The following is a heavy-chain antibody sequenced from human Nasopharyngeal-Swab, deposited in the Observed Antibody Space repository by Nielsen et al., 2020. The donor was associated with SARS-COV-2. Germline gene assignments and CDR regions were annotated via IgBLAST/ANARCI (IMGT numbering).Heavy chain of an antibody. CDR1: GGSFSGYY. Sequence: SETLSLTCAVYGGSFSGYYWSWIRQPPGKGLEWIGEINHGGSTKSNPSLKSRVTISVDTSKNRFSLKLSSVTVADTAVYYCARGVPLYSSSWFGSWGQGTLVTVSS. CDR3: ARGVPLYSSSWFGS. CDR2: INHGGST. V-gene: IGHV4-34*01. J-gene: IGHJ5*01. D-gene: IGHD6-13*01.